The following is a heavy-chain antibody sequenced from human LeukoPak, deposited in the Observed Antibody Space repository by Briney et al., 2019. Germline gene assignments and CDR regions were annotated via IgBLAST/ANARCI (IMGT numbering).Heavy chain of an antibody. Sequence: GGSLRLSCAASGFTFDDYAMRWVRQAPGKGLEWVSGISWNSGSIGYADSVKGRFTISRDNAKNSLYLQMNSLRAEDTALYYCAKDWSSSGWDRPYFDYWGQGTLVTVSS. V-gene: IGHV3-9*01. D-gene: IGHD6-19*01. CDR2: ISWNSGSI. J-gene: IGHJ4*02. CDR3: AKDWSSSGWDRPYFDY. CDR1: GFTFDDYA.